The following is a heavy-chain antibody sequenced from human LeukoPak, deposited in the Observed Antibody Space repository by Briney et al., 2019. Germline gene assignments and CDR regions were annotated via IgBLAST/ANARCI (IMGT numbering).Heavy chain of an antibody. CDR3: ASSRN. J-gene: IGHJ4*02. Sequence: GGSLRLSCAGSGFAFSEYWMHWARQTPEKGLMWVSRINDGGTYTAYADSVKGRFAVSRDNAENTLYLQMNSLKDEDTSVYYCASSRNWGQGTLVTVSS. CDR1: GFAFSEYW. CDR2: INDGGTYT. V-gene: IGHV3-74*01.